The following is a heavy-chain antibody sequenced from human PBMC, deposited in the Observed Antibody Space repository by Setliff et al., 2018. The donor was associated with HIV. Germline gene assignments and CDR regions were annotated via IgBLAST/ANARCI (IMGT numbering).Heavy chain of an antibody. CDR2: IIPILGIA. D-gene: IGHD3-9*01. J-gene: IGHJ4*02. CDR1: GGTFSSYA. Sequence: CKASGGTFSSYAISWVRQAPGQGLEWMGGIIPILGIANYAQKFQGRVTITADKSTSTAYMELSSLRSEDTAVYYCARDGRVLQVLRYFDWLYYFDYWGQGTLVTVSS. V-gene: IGHV1-69*10. CDR3: ARDGRVLQVLRYFDWLYYFDY.